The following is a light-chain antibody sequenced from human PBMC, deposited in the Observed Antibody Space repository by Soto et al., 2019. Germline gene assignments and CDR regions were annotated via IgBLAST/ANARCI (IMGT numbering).Light chain of an antibody. CDR3: HQYESLPYN. CDR1: QDISNY. J-gene: IGKJ2*01. V-gene: IGKV1-33*01. CDR2: DAS. Sequence: DIQMTQSPSSLSASVGDRVTVTCQASQDISNYLNWYQQKPGKAPKLLIYDASNLETGVPSRFSGSGSGTDFTFTISSLQPEDAATYFCHQYESLPYNFGQGTKLDVK.